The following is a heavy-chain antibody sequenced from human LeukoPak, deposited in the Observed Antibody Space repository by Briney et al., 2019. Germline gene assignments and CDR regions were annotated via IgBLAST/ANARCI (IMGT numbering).Heavy chain of an antibody. J-gene: IGHJ3*02. Sequence: SETLSLTCAVSGGSISSGGYSWSWIRQPPGKGLEWIGYIYHSGSTYYNPSLKSRVTISVDRSKNQFSLKLSSVTAADTAVYYCARAHQVLRYFDWSQGDAFDIWGQGTMVTVSS. CDR3: ARAHQVLRYFDWSQGDAFDI. D-gene: IGHD3-9*01. V-gene: IGHV4-30-2*01. CDR2: IYHSGST. CDR1: GGSISSGGYS.